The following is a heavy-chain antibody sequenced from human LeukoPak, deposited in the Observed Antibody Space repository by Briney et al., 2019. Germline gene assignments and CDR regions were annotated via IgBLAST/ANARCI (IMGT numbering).Heavy chain of an antibody. CDR2: INQDGNDK. CDR1: GFTFNDFY. Sequence: GGSLRLSCAASGFTFNDFYMSWVRQAPGKGLEWVANINQDGNDKYYVDSVKGRFTISRDNTKSSLFLQMNSLRAEDTAVYYCAVTRTRGDHWGQGTLVTVSS. D-gene: IGHD2-21*01. V-gene: IGHV3-7*03. J-gene: IGHJ4*02. CDR3: AVTRTRGDH.